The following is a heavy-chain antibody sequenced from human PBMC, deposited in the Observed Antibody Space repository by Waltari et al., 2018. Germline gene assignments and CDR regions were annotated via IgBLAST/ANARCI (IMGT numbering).Heavy chain of an antibody. CDR2: TYYRSQWYY. CDR3: ARELENIFDY. J-gene: IGHJ4*02. Sequence: QVQLQQSGPRLVKPSQTLSLTCAISGASLSSNNPAWNWIRQSPSRGLEWLGRTYYRSQWYYDYAVSVKSRITIKPDTSRNQFSLQLNSVGPEDTAVYYCARELENIFDYWGRGTLVSVSS. CDR1: GASLSSNNPA. V-gene: IGHV6-1*02.